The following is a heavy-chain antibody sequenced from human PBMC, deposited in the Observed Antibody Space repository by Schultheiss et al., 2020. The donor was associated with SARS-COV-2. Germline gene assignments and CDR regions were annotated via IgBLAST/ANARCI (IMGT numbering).Heavy chain of an antibody. Sequence: GGSLRLSCAASGFTFDDYAMHWVRQAPGKGLEWVSAISGSGGNTYYADSVKGRFTISRDNSKNTLYLQMNSLRAEDTAVYYCARYDSVDYWGQGTLVTVSS. J-gene: IGHJ4*02. D-gene: IGHD3-22*01. V-gene: IGHV3-23*01. CDR3: ARYDSVDY. CDR2: ISGSGGNT. CDR1: GFTFDDYA.